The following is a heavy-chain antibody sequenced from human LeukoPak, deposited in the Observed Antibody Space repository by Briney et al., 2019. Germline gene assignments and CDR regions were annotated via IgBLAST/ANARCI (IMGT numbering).Heavy chain of an antibody. J-gene: IGHJ6*03. V-gene: IGHV3-66*02. CDR2: IYSAGST. CDR3: ARDRLGCNNGICYGNYYYMDV. Sequence: PGGSLRLSCAASGLTVSSNYMSWVPPAPGKGLVGVSIIYSAGSTYYADSVKGRFTISRDNSKNTLYLQMNSERAEDTAVYYCARDRLGCNNGICYGNYYYMDVWGKGTTVTVSS. D-gene: IGHD2-8*01. CDR1: GLTVSSNY.